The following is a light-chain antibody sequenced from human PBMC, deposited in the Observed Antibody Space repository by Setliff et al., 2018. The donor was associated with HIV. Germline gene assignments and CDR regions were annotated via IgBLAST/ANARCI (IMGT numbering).Light chain of an antibody. CDR3: CSFTTRATLGLYV. CDR2: DVS. Sequence: QSVLTQPASVSGSPGQSITISCTGTNSDIGAYNYVSWYQQYPGKAPNPMIYDVSTRPSGVSNRFSGSKSGNTASLTISGLQAEDEADYYCCSFTTRATLGLYVFGTGTKVTVL. CDR1: NSDIGAYNY. V-gene: IGLV2-14*03. J-gene: IGLJ1*01.